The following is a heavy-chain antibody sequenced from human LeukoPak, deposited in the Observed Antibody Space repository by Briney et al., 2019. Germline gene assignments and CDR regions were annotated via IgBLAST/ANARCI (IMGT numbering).Heavy chain of an antibody. J-gene: IGHJ4*02. CDR2: INHSGST. CDR3: ARGRNFGVVITPFDY. D-gene: IGHD3-3*01. Sequence: SETLSLTCAVYGGSFGGYYWSWIRQPPGKGLEWIGEINHSGSTNYNPSLKSRVTISVDTSKNQFSLKLSSVTAADTAVYYCARGRNFGVVITPFDYWGQGTLVTVSS. V-gene: IGHV4-34*01. CDR1: GGSFGGYY.